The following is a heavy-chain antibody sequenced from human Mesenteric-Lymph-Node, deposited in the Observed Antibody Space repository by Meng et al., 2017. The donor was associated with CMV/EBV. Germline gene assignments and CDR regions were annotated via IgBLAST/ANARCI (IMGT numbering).Heavy chain of an antibody. D-gene: IGHD2-15*01. J-gene: IGHJ4*02. V-gene: IGHV3-23*01. CDR3: TRHAANDQDGRYSDY. Sequence: AAGVSRSSHAMTWVRQAPGKGLEWVATIGGSYTPYYADSVKGRSTVSRDNSKNTVHLQMSSLRVEDTALYFCTRHAANDQDGRYSDYWGQGTLVTVSS. CDR1: GVSRSSHA. CDR2: IGGSYTP.